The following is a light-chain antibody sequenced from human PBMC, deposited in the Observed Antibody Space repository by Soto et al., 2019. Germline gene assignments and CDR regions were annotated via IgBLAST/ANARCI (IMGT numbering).Light chain of an antibody. J-gene: IGLJ2*01. Sequence: QSVLTQPASVSGSPGQSITISCTGTSSDVGSYNLVSWYQQHPGKAPKLMIYEGSKRPSGVSNRFSGSKSGNTASLTISGLQAEDEAEYYYCSYAWSSTFFVVFGGGTQLTVL. V-gene: IGLV2-23*01. CDR1: SSDVGSYNL. CDR2: EGS. CDR3: CSYAWSSTFFVV.